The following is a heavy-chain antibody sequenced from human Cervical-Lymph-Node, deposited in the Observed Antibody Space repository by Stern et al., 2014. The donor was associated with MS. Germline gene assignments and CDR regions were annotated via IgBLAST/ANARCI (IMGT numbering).Heavy chain of an antibody. V-gene: IGHV3-74*01. Sequence: EVQLVESGGGSVQPGASLTLSCAAFGFTFSGYWMHWVRQAPGKGLEWVSRIDTDGTITSYADSVKGRFTISRDNAKNTLFLQMHSLRAEDTALYYCTRDIGGAAGYWGQGTLVTVSS. CDR1: GFTFSGYW. CDR2: IDTDGTIT. J-gene: IGHJ4*02. CDR3: TRDIGGAAGY. D-gene: IGHD3-16*01.